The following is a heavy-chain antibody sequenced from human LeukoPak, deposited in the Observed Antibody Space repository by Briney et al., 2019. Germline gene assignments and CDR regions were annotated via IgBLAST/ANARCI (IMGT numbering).Heavy chain of an antibody. V-gene: IGHV1-2*02. J-gene: IGHJ5*02. CDR3: ARGRATSMAAAGTPWFDP. CDR1: GYTFTGYY. CDR2: MNPSSGVT. Sequence: GASVKVSCKASGYTFTGYYMHWVRQAPGQGLEWMGWMNPSSGVTSFAQKFQGRVTMTRDTSISTAYMELNRLKSDDTAVYYCARGRATSMAAAGTPWFDPWGQGTLVTVSS. D-gene: IGHD6-13*01.